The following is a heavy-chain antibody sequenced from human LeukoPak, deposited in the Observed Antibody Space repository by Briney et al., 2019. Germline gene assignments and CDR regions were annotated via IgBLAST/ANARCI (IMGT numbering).Heavy chain of an antibody. D-gene: IGHD2-15*01. Sequence: GGSLRLSCAASGFTFSAYWMHWVRQSPGKGLVWVSRINSDGSSTDYADSAKGRFTISRDNSKNTLYLQMNSLRAEDTAVYYCAKGGLGCSGGSCYSSHFDYWGQGTLVTVSS. J-gene: IGHJ4*02. V-gene: IGHV3-74*01. CDR2: INSDGSST. CDR3: AKGGLGCSGGSCYSSHFDY. CDR1: GFTFSAYW.